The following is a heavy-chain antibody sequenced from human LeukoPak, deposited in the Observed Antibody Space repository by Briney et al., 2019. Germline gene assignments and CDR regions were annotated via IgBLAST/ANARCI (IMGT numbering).Heavy chain of an antibody. Sequence: GGSLRLSCAASGFTFSSYSMNWVRQAPGKGLEWVSSISSSSSYIYYADSVKGRFTISRDNAKNSLYLQMNSLRAEDTALYYCAKDFSNYYDSSGGYYYYGMDVWGQGTTVTVSS. J-gene: IGHJ6*02. CDR3: AKDFSNYYDSSGGYYYYGMDV. V-gene: IGHV3-21*04. D-gene: IGHD3-22*01. CDR2: ISSSSSYI. CDR1: GFTFSSYS.